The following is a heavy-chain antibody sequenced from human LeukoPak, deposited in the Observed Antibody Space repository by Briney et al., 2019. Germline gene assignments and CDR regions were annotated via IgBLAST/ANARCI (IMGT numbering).Heavy chain of an antibody. CDR1: GGTFISYA. CDR2: IIPIFGTA. V-gene: IGHV1-69*13. D-gene: IGHD3-3*01. Sequence: GASVKVSCKASGGTFISYAISWVRQAPGQGLEWMGGIIPIFGTANYAQKFQGRVTITADESTSTAYMELSSLRSEDTAVYYCARHELRFLPDYWGQGTLVTVSS. CDR3: ARHELRFLPDY. J-gene: IGHJ4*02.